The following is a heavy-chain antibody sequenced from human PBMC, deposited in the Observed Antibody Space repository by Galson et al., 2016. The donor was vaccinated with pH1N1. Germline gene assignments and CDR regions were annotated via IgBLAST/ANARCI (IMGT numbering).Heavy chain of an antibody. CDR3: VREIGGGRAY. D-gene: IGHD2-15*01. CDR2: INVDGSEK. V-gene: IGHV3-7*03. J-gene: IGHJ4*02. CDR1: GFSLSSYW. Sequence: SLRLSCAASGFSLSSYWMSWVRQAPGKGLEWVASINVDGSEKYFVDSVKGRFTISRDNAENSVYLQMNSLRVDDTAVYHCVREIGGGRAYWGQGTLVTVSS.